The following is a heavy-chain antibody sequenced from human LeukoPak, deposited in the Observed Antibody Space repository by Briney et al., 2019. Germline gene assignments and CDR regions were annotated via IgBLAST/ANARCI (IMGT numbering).Heavy chain of an antibody. CDR1: GGSISSGGYS. D-gene: IGHD3-16*02. V-gene: IGHV4-30-2*01. Sequence: SETLSLTCAVSGGSISSGGYSWSWIRQPPGKGLEWIGYIYHSGSTYYNPSLKSRVTISVDTSKNQFSLKLSSVTAADTAVYYCARGRHDYVWGSYRYTRLYYFDYWGQGTLVTVSS. J-gene: IGHJ4*02. CDR2: IYHSGST. CDR3: ARGRHDYVWGSYRYTRLYYFDY.